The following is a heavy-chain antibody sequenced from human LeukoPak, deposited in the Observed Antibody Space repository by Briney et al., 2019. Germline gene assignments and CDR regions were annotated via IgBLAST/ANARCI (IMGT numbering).Heavy chain of an antibody. J-gene: IGHJ3*02. CDR1: GFTFSSYW. CDR3: AATNHAFDI. Sequence: GGSVRLSCAASGFTFSSYWMHWVRQAPGKGLEWVAVISYDGSNKYYADSVKGRFTISRDNSKNTLYLQMNSLRAEDTAVYYCAATNHAFDIWGQGTMVTVSS. CDR2: ISYDGSNK. V-gene: IGHV3-30-3*01.